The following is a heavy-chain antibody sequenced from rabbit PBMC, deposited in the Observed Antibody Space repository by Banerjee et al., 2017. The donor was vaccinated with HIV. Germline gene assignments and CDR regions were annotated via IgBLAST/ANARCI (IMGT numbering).Heavy chain of an antibody. CDR1: GFDLSNYYY. D-gene: IGHD6-1*01. CDR3: ARYHSYDWNDL. Sequence: QEQLVESGGGLVKPEGSLTLTCKASGFDLSNYYYMCWVRQAPGKGLEWIGCIYAGSSGSTYYASWAKGRFTISKTSSTTVTLQMTSLTDADPATYFCARYHSYDWNDLWGQGTLVTV. J-gene: IGHJ3*01. CDR2: IYAGSSGST. V-gene: IGHV1S45*01.